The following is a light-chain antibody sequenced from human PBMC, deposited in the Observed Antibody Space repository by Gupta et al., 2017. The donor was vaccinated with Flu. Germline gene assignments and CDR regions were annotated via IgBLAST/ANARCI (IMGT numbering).Light chain of an antibody. CDR2: EVS. CDR1: NSDVGDYNY. V-gene: IGLV2-14*01. CDR3: SSYTSSSTLYV. J-gene: IGLJ1*01. Sequence: QSALTQPASVSGSSGQSITISCTGTNSDVGDYNYVSWYLQHPGKAPKLMLYEVSNRPSGVSNRFSGSKSGNTASLTISGLQAEDEADYYCSSYTSSSTLYVFGTGTKVTVL.